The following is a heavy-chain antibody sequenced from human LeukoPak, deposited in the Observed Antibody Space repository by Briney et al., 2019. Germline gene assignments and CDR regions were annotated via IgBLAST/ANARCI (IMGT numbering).Heavy chain of an antibody. Sequence: PGGSLRLSCAASEFAFSSFALHWVRQAPGKGLEWVAVISYDGSNKNYADSVKGRFTISRDNSKNTLYLQMNSLRGEDTALYYCARDGNSGWYTGENYCYYGMDVWGQGTTVTVSS. D-gene: IGHD6-19*01. V-gene: IGHV3-30-3*01. J-gene: IGHJ6*02. CDR2: ISYDGSNK. CDR1: EFAFSSFA. CDR3: ARDGNSGWYTGENYCYYGMDV.